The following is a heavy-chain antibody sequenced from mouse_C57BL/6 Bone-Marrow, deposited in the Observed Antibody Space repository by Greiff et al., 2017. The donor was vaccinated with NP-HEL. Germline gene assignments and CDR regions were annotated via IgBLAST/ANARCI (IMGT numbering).Heavy chain of an antibody. V-gene: IGHV1-81*01. D-gene: IGHD1-1*01. Sequence: QVQLQQSGAELARPGASVKLSCKASGYTFTSYGISWVKQSTGQGLEWIGEIYPRSGNTYYNEKFKGKATLTADKSSSTAYMELRSLTSEDSAVYFCANYYGSSFYAMDYWGQGTSVTVSS. CDR3: ANYYGSSFYAMDY. CDR1: GYTFTSYG. J-gene: IGHJ4*01. CDR2: IYPRSGNT.